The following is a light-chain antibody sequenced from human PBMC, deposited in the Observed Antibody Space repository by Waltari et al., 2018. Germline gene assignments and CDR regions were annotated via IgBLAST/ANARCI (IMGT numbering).Light chain of an antibody. CDR2: WAS. J-gene: IGKJ3*01. V-gene: IGKV4-1*01. CDR1: QSVLYSSNNKNY. CDR3: QQYYSSPET. Sequence: DIVMTQSPDSLAVSLGERATINCQSSQSVLYSSNNKNYLAWYQQKPGQPPKLLIHWASTRESGVPDRFSGSGSGTDFTLTISSLQAEDVAVYYCQQYYSSPETFGPGTKVDIK.